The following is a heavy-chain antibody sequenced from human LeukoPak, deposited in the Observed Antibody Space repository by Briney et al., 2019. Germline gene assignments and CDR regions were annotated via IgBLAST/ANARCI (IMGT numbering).Heavy chain of an antibody. V-gene: IGHV3-15*01. CDR1: GFTFSNSW. CDR3: TTAFWYGGPRDY. D-gene: IGHD3-10*01. J-gene: IGHJ4*02. Sequence: TGGSLRLSCAASGFTFSNSWMTWVRPAREKGLEWVGCIKSKTDDGTPDYPAPVKGRFTVSRDDKKNTLYLQMNSLKTEDTAVYYRTTAFWYGGPRDYWGQGTLVTVSS. CDR2: IKSKTDDGTP.